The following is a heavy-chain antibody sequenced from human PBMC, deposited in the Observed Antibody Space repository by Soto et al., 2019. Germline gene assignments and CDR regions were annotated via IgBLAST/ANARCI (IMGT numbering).Heavy chain of an antibody. J-gene: IGHJ6*02. Sequence: SETLSLTCTVSGASVNTYSWSWIRQPAWRGLEWIGRIYTSASTNYSPPLKGRVTLSVDTSKNQVSLKLTSVTAADTAIYYCAKDREEGYNFYYGMDVWGQGATVPVS. CDR1: GASVNTYS. D-gene: IGHD2-2*02. V-gene: IGHV4-4*07. CDR3: AKDREEGYNFYYGMDV. CDR2: IYTSAST.